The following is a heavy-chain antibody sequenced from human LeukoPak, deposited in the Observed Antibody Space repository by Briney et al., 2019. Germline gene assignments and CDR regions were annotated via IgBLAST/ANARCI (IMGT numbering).Heavy chain of an antibody. Sequence: GGSLRLSCAASGXTFSSYWMHWVRQAPGKGLVWVSRINSDGSSTSYADSVKGRFTISRDNAKNTLYLQMNSLRAEDTAVYYCARGQRKVGAIDYWGQGTLVTVSS. CDR2: INSDGSST. CDR3: ARGQRKVGAIDY. CDR1: GXTFSSYW. D-gene: IGHD1-26*01. J-gene: IGHJ4*02. V-gene: IGHV3-74*01.